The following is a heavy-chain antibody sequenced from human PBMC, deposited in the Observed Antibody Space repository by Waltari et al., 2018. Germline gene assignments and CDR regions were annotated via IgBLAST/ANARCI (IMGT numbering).Heavy chain of an antibody. V-gene: IGHV1-2*02. Sequence: QVQLVQSGAEVKKPGASVKVSCKASGYTFTGYYMHWVRQAPGQGREWMGWINPNSGGTNYAQKFQGRVTMTRDTSISTAYMELSRLRSDDTAVYYCARGRYYDSSGYFFDYWGQGTLVTVSS. CDR2: INPNSGGT. CDR1: GYTFTGYY. J-gene: IGHJ4*02. CDR3: ARGRYYDSSGYFFDY. D-gene: IGHD3-22*01.